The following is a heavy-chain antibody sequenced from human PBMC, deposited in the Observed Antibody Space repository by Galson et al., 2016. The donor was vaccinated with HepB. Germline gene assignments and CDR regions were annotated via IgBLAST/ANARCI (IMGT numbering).Heavy chain of an antibody. J-gene: IGHJ6*02. V-gene: IGHV1-69*13. CDR3: ATNLGRKRPTYGSGSYYNEASYSMDG. Sequence: SVKVSCKASGDTFSSHGISWVRQAPGQGLDWVGGIIPLFGTTHYAQKSQDRVTITADESTTTVYMELSSLRSEDTAVYYCATNLGRKRPTYGSGSYYNEASYSMDGWGQGAPVTVSS. D-gene: IGHD3-10*01. CDR2: IIPLFGTT. CDR1: GDTFSSHG.